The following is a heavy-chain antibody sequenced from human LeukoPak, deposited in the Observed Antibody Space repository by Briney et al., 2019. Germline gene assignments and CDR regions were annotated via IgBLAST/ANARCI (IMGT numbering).Heavy chain of an antibody. J-gene: IGHJ3*02. CDR3: ARVSGHDAFDI. Sequence: SETLSLTCAVSGGSISSGGYSWSWIRQPPGKGLEWIGYIYHSGSTYYNPSLKSRVTISVDRSKNLFSLKLSSVTAADTAVYYCARVSGHDAFDIWGQGTMVTVSS. D-gene: IGHD1-1*01. CDR2: IYHSGST. CDR1: GGSISSGGYS. V-gene: IGHV4-30-2*01.